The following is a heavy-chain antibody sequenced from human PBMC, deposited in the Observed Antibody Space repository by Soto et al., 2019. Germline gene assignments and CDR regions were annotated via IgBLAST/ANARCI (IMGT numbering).Heavy chain of an antibody. D-gene: IGHD6-6*01. J-gene: IGHJ5*02. Sequence: QLQLQESGSGLVKPSQTLSLTCAVSGGSISSGGYSWSWIRQPPGKGLEWIGYIYHSGSTYYNPSLKRRVTISVDRSQNQCSLKLSSVTAADTAVSYCATMSIAARSGVGWFDPWGQGTLVTVSS. CDR3: ATMSIAARSGVGWFDP. V-gene: IGHV4-30-2*01. CDR1: GGSISSGGYS. CDR2: IYHSGST.